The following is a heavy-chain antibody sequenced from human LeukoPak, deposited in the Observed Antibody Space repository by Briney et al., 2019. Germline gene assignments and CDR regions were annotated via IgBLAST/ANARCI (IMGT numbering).Heavy chain of an antibody. Sequence: SETLSLTCTVSGGPIISHYWTWIRQSPVKGLEWIGAISNSGSTSYNPSLKSRVTISIDTSKNQFSLKLSSVTAADTAVYYCGRDALVGYLSFYYMDLWGKGTTVTVSS. CDR2: ISNSGST. V-gene: IGHV4-59*11. J-gene: IGHJ6*03. D-gene: IGHD2-15*01. CDR1: GGPIISHY. CDR3: GRDALVGYLSFYYMDL.